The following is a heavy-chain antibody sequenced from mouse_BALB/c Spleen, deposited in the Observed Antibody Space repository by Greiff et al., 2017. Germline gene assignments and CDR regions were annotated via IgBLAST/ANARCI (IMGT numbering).Heavy chain of an antibody. CDR2: IDPFNGGT. CDR3: ARDDGYPAWFAY. J-gene: IGHJ3*01. Sequence: EVQLQQSGPELMKPGASVKISCKASGYSFTSYYMHWVKQSHGKSLEWIGYIDPFNGGTSYNQKFKGKATLTVDKSSSTAYMHLSSLTSEDSAVYYCARDDGYPAWFAYWGQGTLVTVSA. CDR1: GYSFTSYY. V-gene: IGHV1S135*01. D-gene: IGHD2-3*01.